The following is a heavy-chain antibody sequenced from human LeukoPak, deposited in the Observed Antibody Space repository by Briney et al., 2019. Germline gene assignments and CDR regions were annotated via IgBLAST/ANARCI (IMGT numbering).Heavy chain of an antibody. CDR2: INPNSGGT. V-gene: IGHV1-2*02. J-gene: IGHJ6*02. Sequence: ASVKVSCKASGYTFTGYYMHWVRQAPGQGLEWMGWINPNSGGTNYAQKFQGRVTMTRDTSISTAYMELSRLRSDDTAVCYCARDIVVVPAATVVYYYYGMDVWGQGTTVTVSS. CDR3: ARDIVVVPAATVVYYYYGMDV. D-gene: IGHD2-2*01. CDR1: GYTFTGYY.